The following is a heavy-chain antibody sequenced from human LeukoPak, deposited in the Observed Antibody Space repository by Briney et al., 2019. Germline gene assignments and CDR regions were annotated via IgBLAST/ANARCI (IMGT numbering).Heavy chain of an antibody. V-gene: IGHV4-4*07. Sequence: SETLSLTCTVSGGSISSYYWSWIRQPAGKGLEWIGRIYTSGSTNYSPSLKSRVTMSVDTSKNQFSLKLSSVTAADTAVCYCARAEQYCSSTSCYTGAFDIWGQGTMVTVSS. J-gene: IGHJ3*02. D-gene: IGHD2-2*02. CDR3: ARAEQYCSSTSCYTGAFDI. CDR2: IYTSGST. CDR1: GGSISSYY.